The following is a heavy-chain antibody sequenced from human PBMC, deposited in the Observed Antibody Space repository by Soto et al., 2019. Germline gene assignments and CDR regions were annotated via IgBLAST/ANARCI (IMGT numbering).Heavy chain of an antibody. V-gene: IGHV3-33*08. CDR1: GFTFSSYG. D-gene: IGHD2-2*01. J-gene: IGHJ3*02. Sequence: GGSLRLSCAASGFTFSSYGMLWVRQAPGKGLEWVAVIWYDGSNKYYADSVKDRFTISRDNYKNTLYLQMNSLRAEDTAVYYSAIDFFTRTGYAIYCSSTSCNGPGAFDMWGQGTMVTDSS. CDR3: AIDFFTRTGYAIYCSSTSCNGPGAFDM. CDR2: IWYDGSNK.